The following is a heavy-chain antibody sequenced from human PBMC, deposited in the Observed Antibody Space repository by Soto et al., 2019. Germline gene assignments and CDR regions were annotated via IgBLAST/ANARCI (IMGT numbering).Heavy chain of an antibody. CDR3: AKDGYVVVPFDY. D-gene: IGHD5-12*01. CDR2: IYYSGIT. J-gene: IGHJ4*02. V-gene: IGHV4-61*01. Sequence: SETLSLTCTVSGGSVSSGSYYWSWIRQPPGKGLEWIGYIYYSGITNYNPSLKSRVTISVDTSKNQFSLKRSSVTAADTAVYYCAKDGYVVVPFDYWGQGTLVTVSS. CDR1: GGSVSSGSYY.